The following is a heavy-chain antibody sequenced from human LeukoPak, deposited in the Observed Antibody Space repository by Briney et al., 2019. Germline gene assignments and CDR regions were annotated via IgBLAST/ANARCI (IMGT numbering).Heavy chain of an antibody. Sequence: PGESLRLSCAASGFSFTTYWMSWVRQAPGKGLEWVANINQDGTEKYYVDSVKGRFTISRDNAKNSLYLQMDSLRAEDTAVYYCVGDAFDIWGQGTMVTVSS. CDR1: GFSFTTYW. CDR2: INQDGTEK. CDR3: VGDAFDI. V-gene: IGHV3-7*01. J-gene: IGHJ3*02.